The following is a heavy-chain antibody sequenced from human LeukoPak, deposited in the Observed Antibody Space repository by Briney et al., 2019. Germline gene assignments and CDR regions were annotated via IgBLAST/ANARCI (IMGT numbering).Heavy chain of an antibody. CDR1: GGCVSSDDYY. Sequence: SQTLSLTCTVSGGCVSSDDYYWSWIRQPPGKGLEWIGYIYYSGNTYYNSSLNSRVTITINTDKNQFSLKLNSVTAADTAVYYCTTVAYRGGDCYSFDYWGQGTLVTVSS. V-gene: IGHV4-30-4*01. CDR3: TTVAYRGGDCYSFDY. CDR2: IYYSGNT. D-gene: IGHD2-21*02. J-gene: IGHJ4*02.